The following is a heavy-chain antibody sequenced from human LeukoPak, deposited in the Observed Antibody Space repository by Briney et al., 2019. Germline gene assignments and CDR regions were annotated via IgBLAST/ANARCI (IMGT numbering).Heavy chain of an antibody. CDR3: AKSGYSYGYYYGMDV. J-gene: IGHJ6*02. V-gene: IGHV3-30-3*02. CDR2: ISYDGSNK. CDR1: GFTFSSYA. D-gene: IGHD5-18*01. Sequence: GGSLRLSCAASGFTFSSYAMHWVRQAPGKGLEWVAVISYDGSNKYYADSVKGRFTISRDNSKNTLYLQMNSLRAEDTAVYYCAKSGYSYGYYYGMDVWGQGTTVTVSS.